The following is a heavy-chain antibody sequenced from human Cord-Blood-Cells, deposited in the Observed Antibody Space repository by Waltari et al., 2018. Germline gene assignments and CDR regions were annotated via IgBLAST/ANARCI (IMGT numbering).Heavy chain of an antibody. CDR1: GGSLSGYY. Sequence: QVQLQQWGAGLLLPSEPLSLTCAVYGGSLSGYYWSWLRQPPGKGLEWIGEINHSGSTNYNPSLKSRVTISVDTSKNQFSLKLSSVTAADTAVYYCARGVEYSGYDFGNWFDPGAREPWSPSPQ. D-gene: IGHD5-12*01. V-gene: IGHV4-34*01. CDR2: INHSGST. J-gene: IGHJ5*02. CDR3: ARGVEYSGYDFGNWFDP.